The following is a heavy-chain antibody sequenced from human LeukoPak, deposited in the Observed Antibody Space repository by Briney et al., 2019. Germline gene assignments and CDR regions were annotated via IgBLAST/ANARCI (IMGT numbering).Heavy chain of an antibody. Sequence: GGSLRLSCAASGFTFSSYWMHWVRQAPGKGLVWVSRINNDGSSTSYADSVKGRFTISRDNAKNTLYLQMNSLRAEDTAVYYCAREQWLGYWGQGTLVTVSS. V-gene: IGHV3-74*01. D-gene: IGHD6-19*01. CDR2: INNDGSST. J-gene: IGHJ4*02. CDR3: AREQWLGY. CDR1: GFTFSSYW.